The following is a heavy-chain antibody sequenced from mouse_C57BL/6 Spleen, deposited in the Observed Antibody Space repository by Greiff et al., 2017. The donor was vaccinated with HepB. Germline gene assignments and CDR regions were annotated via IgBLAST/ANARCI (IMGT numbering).Heavy chain of an antibody. J-gene: IGHJ1*03. Sequence: VQLQQPGAELVKPGASVKMSCKASGYTFTSYWITWVKQRPGQGLEWIGDIYPGSGSTNYNEKFKSKATLTVDTSSSTAYMQLSSLTSEDSAVYYCARFVKVTTVVARYFDVWGTGTTVTVSS. V-gene: IGHV1-55*01. D-gene: IGHD1-1*01. CDR1: GYTFTSYW. CDR2: IYPGSGST. CDR3: ARFVKVTTVVARYFDV.